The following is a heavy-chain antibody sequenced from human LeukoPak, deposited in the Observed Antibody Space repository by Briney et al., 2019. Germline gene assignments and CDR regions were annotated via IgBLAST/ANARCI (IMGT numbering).Heavy chain of an antibody. Sequence: GASVKVSCKASGGTFSRYAISWVRQAPGQGLEWMGGIIPIFGTANYEQKFQGRVTMITDTSTSTAYMELRSLRSDDTAVYCCARDFYGSGSNDGFDMWGQGTMVTVSS. V-gene: IGHV1-69*05. CDR2: IIPIFGTA. CDR1: GGTFSRYA. D-gene: IGHD3-10*01. J-gene: IGHJ3*02. CDR3: ARDFYGSGSNDGFDM.